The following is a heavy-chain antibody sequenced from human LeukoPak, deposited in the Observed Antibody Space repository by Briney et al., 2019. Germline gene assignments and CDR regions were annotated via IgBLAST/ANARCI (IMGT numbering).Heavy chain of an antibody. V-gene: IGHV3-53*01. Sequence: GGSLRLSCAASGFTVSNTYMSWVRQAPGKGLEWVSLIYSGGGTYYADSVKGRFTISRDNSKNTLYLQMNSLRAEDTAVYYCAAPMVRGVPLGWGQGTLVTVSS. J-gene: IGHJ4*02. CDR3: AAPMVRGVPLG. CDR1: GFTVSNTY. CDR2: IYSGGGT. D-gene: IGHD3-10*01.